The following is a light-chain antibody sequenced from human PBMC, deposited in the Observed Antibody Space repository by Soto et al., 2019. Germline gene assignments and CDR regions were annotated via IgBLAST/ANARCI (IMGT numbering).Light chain of an antibody. CDR1: QSVSSY. CDR3: QQRSNS. V-gene: IGKV3-11*01. J-gene: IGKJ4*01. CDR2: DAA. Sequence: EIVLTQSPATLSLSPGERATLSCRASQSVSSYLAWYQQKPGQAPRLLIYDAANRATGIPARFGGSGSGTDVTLTISSLEPEDFAVYYCQQRSNSFGGGTKVEIK.